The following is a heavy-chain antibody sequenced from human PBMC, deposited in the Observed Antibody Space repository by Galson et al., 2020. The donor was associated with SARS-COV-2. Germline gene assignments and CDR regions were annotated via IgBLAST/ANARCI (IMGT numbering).Heavy chain of an antibody. J-gene: IGHJ4*02. D-gene: IGHD6-19*01. CDR1: GFTFSTYA. CDR2: VSGRGGST. CDR3: TKAQMPSQFGGWDHSFDY. V-gene: IGHV3-23*01. Sequence: GESLKISCAVSGFTFSTYAMSWVRQAPGKGPEWVSAVSGRGGSTYYRDSLKCRFTISRDNSVNTVYLQMNSLTVDDTAIYYCTKAQMPSQFGGWDHSFDYWGQGTLVTVSS.